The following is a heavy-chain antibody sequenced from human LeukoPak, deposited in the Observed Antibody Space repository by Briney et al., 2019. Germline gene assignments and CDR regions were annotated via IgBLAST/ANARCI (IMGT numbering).Heavy chain of an antibody. CDR3: ATSTYYYDSRGAYYFDY. CDR2: INHSGGT. CDR1: GGSFSGYY. V-gene: IGHV4-34*01. D-gene: IGHD3-22*01. Sequence: SETLSLTCAVYGGSFSGYYWSWIRQPPGKGLEWIGEINHSGGTNYNPSLKSRVTISVDTSKNQFSLKLSSVTAADTAVYYCATSTYYYDSRGAYYFDYWGQGTLVTVSS. J-gene: IGHJ4*02.